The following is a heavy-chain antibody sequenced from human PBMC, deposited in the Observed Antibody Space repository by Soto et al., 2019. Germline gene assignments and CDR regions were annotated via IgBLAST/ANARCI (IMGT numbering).Heavy chain of an antibody. D-gene: IGHD3-9*01. V-gene: IGHV3-49*03. CDR1: GFTFGDYA. J-gene: IGHJ6*02. CDR2: IRSKAYGGTT. CDR3: TRGNQYYDILTGPFPYGMDV. Sequence: GGSLRISCTASGFTFGDYAMSCFRQAPGKGLEWVGFIRSKAYGGTTEYAASVKGRFTISRDDSKSIAYLQMNSLKTEDTAVYYCTRGNQYYDILTGPFPYGMDVWGQGTTVTVSS.